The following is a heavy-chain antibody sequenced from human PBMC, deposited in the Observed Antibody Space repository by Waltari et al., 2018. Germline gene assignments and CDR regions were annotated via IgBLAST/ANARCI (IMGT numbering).Heavy chain of an antibody. CDR2: IIPILGTA. V-gene: IGHV1-69*05. D-gene: IGHD2-21*01. CDR3: AGNLYCGGDCYSGPPMDV. CDR1: GGTFSSYA. J-gene: IGHJ6*03. Sequence: QVQLVQSGAEVKKPGSSVKVSCKASGGTFSSYAISWVRQAPGQGLEWMGGIIPILGTANYAQKFQGRVTITTDESTSTAYMELSSLRSEDTAVYYCAGNLYCGGDCYSGPPMDVWGKGTTVTVSS.